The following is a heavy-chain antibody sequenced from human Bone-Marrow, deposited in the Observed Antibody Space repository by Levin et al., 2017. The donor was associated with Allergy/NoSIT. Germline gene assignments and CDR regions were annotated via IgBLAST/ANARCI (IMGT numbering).Heavy chain of an antibody. CDR2: IKPDGSDK. CDR1: GFTFSSSW. Sequence: GESLKISCAASGFTFSSSWMSWVRQAPGKGLEWVANIKPDGSDKYYVDSVKGRFTISRDNAKSSLYLQLNSLRAEDTAVYYCATAQGYFDSWGQGTLVTVSS. J-gene: IGHJ4*02. CDR3: ATAQGYFDS. V-gene: IGHV3-7*03.